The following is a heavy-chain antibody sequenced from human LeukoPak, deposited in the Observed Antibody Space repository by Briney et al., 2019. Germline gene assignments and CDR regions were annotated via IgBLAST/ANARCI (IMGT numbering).Heavy chain of an antibody. CDR3: GRVNWARLDY. CDR2: IYSGGTT. CDR1: RFNASSNY. J-gene: IGHJ4*02. V-gene: IGHV3-66*01. D-gene: IGHD7-27*01. Sequence: GGSLRLSCAASRFNASSNYMSWVRQAPGKGLEWVSVIYSGGTTYYADSVKGRFTISRDNSKNTLYLQMNSLRAEDTAVYYCGRVNWARLDYWGQGALVTVSS.